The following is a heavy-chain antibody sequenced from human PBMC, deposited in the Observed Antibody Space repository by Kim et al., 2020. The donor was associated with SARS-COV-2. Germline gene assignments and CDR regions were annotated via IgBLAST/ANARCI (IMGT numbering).Heavy chain of an antibody. CDR3: AKGQALIRVVTLDY. V-gene: IGHV3-30*18. Sequence: GGSLRLSCAGSGFTFRSHDMHWVRQAPGKGLEWVSGISHDGSDKYYVDSVKGRFFISRGNSKNTLSLQMNSLTTEDTAVYYCAKGQALIRVVTLDYWGQG. CDR2: ISHDGSDK. CDR1: GFTFRSHD. D-gene: IGHD3-3*01. J-gene: IGHJ4*02.